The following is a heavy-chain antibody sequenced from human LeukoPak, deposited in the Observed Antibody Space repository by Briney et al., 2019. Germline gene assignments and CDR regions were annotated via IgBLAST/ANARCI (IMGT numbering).Heavy chain of an antibody. CDR3: AKSRGDFLELFDY. CDR1: GGTFSSYA. V-gene: IGHV1-69*04. J-gene: IGHJ4*02. Sequence: ASVKVSCKASGGTFSSYAISWVRQAPGQGLEWMGRIIPILGIANYAQKFQGRVTITADKSTSTAYMELSSLRSEDAAVYYCAKSRGDFLELFDYWGQGTLITVSS. D-gene: IGHD3-3*01. CDR2: IIPILGIA.